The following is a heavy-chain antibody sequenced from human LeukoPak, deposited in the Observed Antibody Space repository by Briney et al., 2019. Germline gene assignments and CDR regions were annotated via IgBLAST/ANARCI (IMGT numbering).Heavy chain of an antibody. Sequence: SETLSLTCTVSGGSISSSPYYWAWIRQPPGKGLEWIGSIYYSGSTYYNPSLKSRVTISVDTSNNQFSLKLSSVTAADTAVYYCARPGYSSGHYSWFDPWGQGTLVTVSS. J-gene: IGHJ5*02. CDR2: IYYSGST. CDR3: ARPGYSSGHYSWFDP. D-gene: IGHD3-22*01. V-gene: IGHV4-39*01. CDR1: GGSISSSPYY.